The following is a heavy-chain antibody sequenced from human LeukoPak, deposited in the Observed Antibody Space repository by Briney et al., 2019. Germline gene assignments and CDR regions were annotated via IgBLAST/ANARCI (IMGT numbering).Heavy chain of an antibody. D-gene: IGHD5-24*01. CDR3: ARGLQYYYYYYGMDV. J-gene: IGHJ6*01. Sequence: GGSLRLSCAASGFTFSSYGMHWVRQAPGKGLEWVAVIWYDGSNKYYADSVKGRFTISRDNSKNTLYLQMNSLRAEDTAVYYCARGLQYYYYYYGMDVWGQGTRSPSPQ. CDR2: IWYDGSNK. V-gene: IGHV3-33*01. CDR1: GFTFSSYG.